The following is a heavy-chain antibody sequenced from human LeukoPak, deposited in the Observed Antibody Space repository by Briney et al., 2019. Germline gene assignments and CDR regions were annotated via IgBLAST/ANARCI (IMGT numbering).Heavy chain of an antibody. Sequence: SETLSVTCAVSGYSISSRCYWGWIRQPPGKGLEWIRSMYHSGSTYYNPSLKSRVAISVDKSKNQFSLNLSSVTAADTALYYCAREGDYDSGSYYPDFWGQGTLVTVPS. D-gene: IGHD3-10*01. CDR1: GYSISSRCY. J-gene: IGHJ4*02. V-gene: IGHV4-38-2*02. CDR2: MYHSGST. CDR3: AREGDYDSGSYYPDF.